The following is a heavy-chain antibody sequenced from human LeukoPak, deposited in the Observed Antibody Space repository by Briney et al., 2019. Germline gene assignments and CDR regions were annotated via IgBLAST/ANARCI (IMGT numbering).Heavy chain of an antibody. V-gene: IGHV4-59*08. D-gene: IGHD3-22*01. J-gene: IGHJ3*02. Sequence: SETLSLTCTVSGGSMSPYHWGWIRQPPGKGLEWIGYIYYSGSTNYNPSLKSRVTISVDTSKNQFSLKLSSVTAADTAVYYCARHGRITMIVGHAFDIWGQGTMVTVSS. CDR3: ARHGRITMIVGHAFDI. CDR2: IYYSGST. CDR1: GGSMSPYH.